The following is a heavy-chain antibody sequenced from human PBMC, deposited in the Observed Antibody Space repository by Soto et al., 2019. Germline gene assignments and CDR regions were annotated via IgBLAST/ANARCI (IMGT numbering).Heavy chain of an antibody. CDR1: GYTFTSYG. J-gene: IGHJ6*02. CDR3: ARVGSGDYLVYYYYGMDV. Sequence: ASVKVSCKASGYTFTSYGISWVRQAPGQGLEWMGWISAYNGNTNYAQKLQGRVTMTTDTSTSTAYMELRSLRSDDTAVYYCARVGSGDYLVYYYYGMDVWGQGTKVTVSS. D-gene: IGHD4-17*01. CDR2: ISAYNGNT. V-gene: IGHV1-18*01.